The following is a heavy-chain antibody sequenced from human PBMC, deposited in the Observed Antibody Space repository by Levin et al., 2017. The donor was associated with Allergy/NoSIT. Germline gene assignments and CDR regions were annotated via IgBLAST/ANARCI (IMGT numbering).Heavy chain of an antibody. CDR2: ISHSGST. CDR1: GGSFSGYY. Sequence: SETLSLTCAVYGGSFSGYYWSWIRQPPGKGLEWIGEISHSGSTSYNPSLKSRVTISVDTSKNQFSLKLYSVTAADTAVYYCARFHISSGRQDGFDPWGQGTLVTVSS. CDR3: ARFHISSGRQDGFDP. J-gene: IGHJ5*02. D-gene: IGHD6-19*01. V-gene: IGHV4-34*01.